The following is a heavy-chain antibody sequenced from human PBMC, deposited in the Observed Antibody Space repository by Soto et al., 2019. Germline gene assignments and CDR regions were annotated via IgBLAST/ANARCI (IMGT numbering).Heavy chain of an antibody. V-gene: IGHV4-31*02. CDR2: IYYSGST. Sequence: PGKGLEWIGYIYYSGSTYYNPSLKSRVSISVDTSKNQFSLKLSSVTAADTAVYYCARGAPYYDFWSDHGYFDYWSQGTLVTVSS. CDR3: ARGAPYYDFWSDHGYFDY. D-gene: IGHD3-3*01. J-gene: IGHJ4*02.